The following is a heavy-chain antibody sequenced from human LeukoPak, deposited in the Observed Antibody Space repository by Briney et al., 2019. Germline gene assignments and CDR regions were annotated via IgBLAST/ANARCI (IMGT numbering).Heavy chain of an antibody. V-gene: IGHV3-23*01. CDR1: GFTFSSYA. CDR2: ISGSGGST. CDR3: AKFSTYYYDSSGSLFDY. Sequence: GGSLRLSCAASGFTFSSYAMSWVRQAPGKGLEWVSAISGSGGSTYYADSVKGRFTISRGNSKNTLYLQMNSLRAEDTALYYCAKFSTYYYDSSGSLFDYWGQGTLVTVSS. D-gene: IGHD3-22*01. J-gene: IGHJ4*02.